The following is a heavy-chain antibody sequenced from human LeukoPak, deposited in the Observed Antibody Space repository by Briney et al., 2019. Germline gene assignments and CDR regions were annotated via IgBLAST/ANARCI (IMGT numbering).Heavy chain of an antibody. CDR1: GFTFGDYA. CDR2: IRSKAYGGTT. J-gene: IGHJ4*02. D-gene: IGHD6-6*01. V-gene: IGHV3-49*03. Sequence: GGSLRLSCTASGFTFGDYAMSWFRQAPGKGLEWVGFIRSKAYGGTTEYAASVKGRFTISRDDSKSIAYLQMNSLKTEDTAVYYCTRVGDYSSSYPIMYYFDYWGQGTLVTVSS. CDR3: TRVGDYSSSYPIMYYFDY.